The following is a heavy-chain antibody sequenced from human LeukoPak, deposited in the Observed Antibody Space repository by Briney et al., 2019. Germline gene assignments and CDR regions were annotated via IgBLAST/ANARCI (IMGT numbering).Heavy chain of an antibody. J-gene: IGHJ3*02. V-gene: IGHV4-59*01. D-gene: IGHD4-11*01. CDR3: ARGGRGYSNDAFDI. CDR2: IYYSGST. Sequence: KPSETLSLTCTVSGGSISSYYWSWIRQPPGKGLEWIGYIYYSGSTNYNPSLKSRVTISVDTSKNQFSLKLSSVTAADTAVYYCARGGRGYSNDAFDIWGQGTMVTVSS. CDR1: GGSISSYY.